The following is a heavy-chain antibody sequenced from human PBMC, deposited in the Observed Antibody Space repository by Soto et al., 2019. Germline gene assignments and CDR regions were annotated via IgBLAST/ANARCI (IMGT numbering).Heavy chain of an antibody. J-gene: IGHJ4*02. Sequence: QVQLVESGGGVVQPGRSLRLSCAASGFTFSSYAMHWVRQAPGKGLEWVAVISYDGSNKYYADSVKGRFTISRDNSKNTLYLQMNNLRAEDTAVYYCARDIGSYLDYWGQGTLVTVSS. V-gene: IGHV3-30-3*01. CDR1: GFTFSSYA. CDR3: ARDIGSYLDY. CDR2: ISYDGSNK. D-gene: IGHD1-26*01.